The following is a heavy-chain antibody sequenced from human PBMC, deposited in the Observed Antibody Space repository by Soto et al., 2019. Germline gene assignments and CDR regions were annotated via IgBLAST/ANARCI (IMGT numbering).Heavy chain of an antibody. CDR3: ATDPGRYCTKGVCYTTDYDYYGMDV. V-gene: IGHV1-69*13. D-gene: IGHD2-8*01. Sequence: SVKVSCKASGGTFSGYAISWVRQAPGQGLEWMGGIIPIFGTANYAQKFQGRVTITADESTSTADMELSSLRSEDTAVYYCATDPGRYCTKGVCYTTDYDYYGMDVWGQVTTVTVSS. J-gene: IGHJ6*01. CDR1: GGTFSGYA. CDR2: IIPIFGTA.